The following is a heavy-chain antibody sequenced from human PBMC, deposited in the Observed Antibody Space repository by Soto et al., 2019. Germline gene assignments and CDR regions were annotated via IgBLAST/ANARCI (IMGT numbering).Heavy chain of an antibody. V-gene: IGHV3-9*01. CDR3: TRSLFMVAPNTEPFDR. J-gene: IGHJ4*02. CDR1: GFTLSDHA. CDR2: IHWHSGNT. D-gene: IGHD2-15*01. Sequence: EVQLVESGGGLVQPGRSLRLSCATSGFTLSDHAIHWVRQAPGKGLEWVAGIHWHSGNTAYADSVKGRFTISGDTAKNSLYLQMSSLRADDTALYYCTRSLFMVAPNTEPFDRWGQGTLVTVSS.